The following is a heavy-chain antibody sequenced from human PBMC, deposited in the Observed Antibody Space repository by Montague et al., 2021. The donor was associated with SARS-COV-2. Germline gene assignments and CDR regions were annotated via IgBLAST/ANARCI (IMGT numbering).Heavy chain of an antibody. CDR2: IYYSGST. CDR1: GGSISSSSYY. CDR3: ARFPTSYYYDSKAAPATPDAFDI. J-gene: IGHJ3*02. D-gene: IGHD3-22*01. Sequence: SETLSLTCTVSGGSISSSSYYWGWIRQPPGKGLEWIGCIYYSGSTYYNPSLKSRVTISVDTSKIQFSLKLSSVTAADTAVYYCARFPTSYYYDSKAAPATPDAFDIWGQGTMVTVSS. V-gene: IGHV4-39*01.